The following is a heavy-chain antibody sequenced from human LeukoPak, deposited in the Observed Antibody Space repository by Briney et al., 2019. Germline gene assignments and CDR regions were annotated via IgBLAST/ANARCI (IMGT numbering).Heavy chain of an antibody. J-gene: IGHJ4*02. Sequence: ASVKVSCKASGYTFTSYGISWVRQAPGQGLEWMGWISAYNGNTNYAQKLQGRVTMTTDTSTSTAYMELSSLRSEDTAVYYCARARYDSSGYYYEVDYWGQGTLVTVSS. CDR3: ARARYDSSGYYYEVDY. V-gene: IGHV1-18*01. CDR1: GYTFTSYG. D-gene: IGHD3-22*01. CDR2: ISAYNGNT.